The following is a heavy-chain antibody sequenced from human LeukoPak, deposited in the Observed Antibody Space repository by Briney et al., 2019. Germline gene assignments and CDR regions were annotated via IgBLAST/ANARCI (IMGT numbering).Heavy chain of an antibody. V-gene: IGHV4-34*01. J-gene: IGHJ5*02. CDR3: ARGAGGWITGLNWFDP. CDR1: GGSFSGYY. D-gene: IGHD1-14*01. Sequence: SETLSLTCAVYGGSFSGYYWSWIRQPPGKGLEWIGEINHSGSANYNPSLKSRVTISVDTSKNQFSLKLSSVTAADTAVYYCARGAGGWITGLNWFDPWGQGILVTVSS. CDR2: INHSGSA.